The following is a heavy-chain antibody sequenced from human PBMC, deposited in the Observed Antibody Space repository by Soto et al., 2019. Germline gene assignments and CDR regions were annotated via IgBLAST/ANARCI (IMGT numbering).Heavy chain of an antibody. CDR3: AKARDQQWVRLPFDY. J-gene: IGHJ4*02. Sequence: EVQLLESGGGLVQPGGSLRLSCVGSGFFFSSYTMTWVRQAQGKGLEWVSSFSATSENTYYADAVRGRFTISRDNSKNTLFLQMNSLSAEATAMYYCAKARDQQWVRLPFDYWGQGILVIVSS. V-gene: IGHV3-23*01. CDR1: GFFFSSYT. D-gene: IGHD6-19*01. CDR2: FSATSENT.